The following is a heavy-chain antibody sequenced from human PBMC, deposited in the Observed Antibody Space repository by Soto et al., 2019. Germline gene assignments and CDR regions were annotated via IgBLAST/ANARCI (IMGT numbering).Heavy chain of an antibody. V-gene: IGHV4-39*02. D-gene: IGHD2-15*01. CDR3: AAALWLLYYYGMDA. J-gene: IGHJ6*01. Sequence: SETLSLTCTVSGDSISRSNYYWGWIRQPPAKGLERIGSIYYSGDTYYNPSLKSRVTISVDTSKNHFSLRLRSVTAADTAVFSCAAALWLLYYYGMDAGGKVSTGTVSS. CDR2: IYYSGDT. CDR1: GDSISRSNYY.